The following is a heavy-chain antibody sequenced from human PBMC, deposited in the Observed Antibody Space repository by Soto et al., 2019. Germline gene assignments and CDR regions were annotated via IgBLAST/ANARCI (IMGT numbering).Heavy chain of an antibody. CDR3: ARQWGVQLWLQNYYGSGSYPSYFDY. V-gene: IGHV4-34*01. Sequence: SETLSLTCAVYGGSFSGYYWSWIRQPPGKGLEWIGEINHSGSTNYNPSLKSRVTISVDTSKNQFSLKLSSVTAADTAVYHCARQWGVQLWLQNYYGSGSYPSYFDYWGQGTLVTVSS. D-gene: IGHD3-10*01. CDR2: INHSGST. J-gene: IGHJ4*02. CDR1: GGSFSGYY.